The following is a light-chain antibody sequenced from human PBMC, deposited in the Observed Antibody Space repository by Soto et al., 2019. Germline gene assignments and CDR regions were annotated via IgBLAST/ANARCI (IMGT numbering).Light chain of an antibody. J-gene: IGKJ2*01. CDR1: QGISSY. V-gene: IGKV1-9*01. Sequence: DIQLTQSPSFLSASVGDRVTITCRASQGISSYLAWYQQKPGKAPKLLIYAASTLQSGVPSRFSGSGSGTEFTLTISSLQPEDCATYYCQQLNSYPRTFCQGTKLEIK. CDR2: AAS. CDR3: QQLNSYPRT.